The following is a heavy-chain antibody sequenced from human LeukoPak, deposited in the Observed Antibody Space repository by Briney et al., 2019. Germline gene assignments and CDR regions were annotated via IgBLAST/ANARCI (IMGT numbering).Heavy chain of an antibody. D-gene: IGHD4-23*01. CDR1: GGSISSYY. CDR2: IYYSGST. V-gene: IGHV4-59*01. J-gene: IGHJ4*02. Sequence: PSETLSLTCTVSGGSISSYYWSWIRQPPGKGLEWIGYIYYSGSTNYNPSLKSRVTISVDTSKNQFSLKLSSVTAADTAVYYCARDPGGGYGGNFDYWGQGTLVTVPS. CDR3: ARDPGGGYGGNFDY.